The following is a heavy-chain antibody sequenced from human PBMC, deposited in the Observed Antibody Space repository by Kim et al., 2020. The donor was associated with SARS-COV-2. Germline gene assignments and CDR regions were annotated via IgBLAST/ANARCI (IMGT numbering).Heavy chain of an antibody. J-gene: IGHJ5*02. CDR3: ATGAAAGKSNWFDP. D-gene: IGHD6-13*01. V-gene: IGHV1-24*01. Sequence: AKKFQGRATMTEDTSTDTAYMELSSLRSEDTAVYYCATGAAAGKSNWFDPWGQGTLVTVSS.